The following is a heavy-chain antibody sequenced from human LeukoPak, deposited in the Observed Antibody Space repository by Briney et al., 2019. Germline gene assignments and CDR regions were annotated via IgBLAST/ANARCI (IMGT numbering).Heavy chain of an antibody. CDR2: IKPNSGGT. CDR1: GYTFTGYY. CDR3: ARANVDYGDYGDAFDI. J-gene: IGHJ3*02. D-gene: IGHD4-17*01. Sequence: ASVKVSCKASGYTFTGYYMHWVRQAPGQRLEWMGWIKPNSGGTNYAQKFQGRVTMTRDTSISTAYMELSRLRSDDTAVYYCARANVDYGDYGDAFDIWGQGTMVTVSS. V-gene: IGHV1-2*02.